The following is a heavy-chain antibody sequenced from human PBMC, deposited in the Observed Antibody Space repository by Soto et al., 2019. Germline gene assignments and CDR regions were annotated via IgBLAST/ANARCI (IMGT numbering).Heavy chain of an antibody. D-gene: IGHD2-15*01. Sequence: EVQLVESGGGLVQPGGSLRLSCAASGFTFSSYWMHWVRQAPGKGLVWVSRINSDGSSTSYADSVKGRFTISRDNAKNRVYLQINSLRAEDTPVYYCASDVGCCSGGSFYSFQAIDACDIWGQGTMVTVSS. J-gene: IGHJ3*02. CDR3: ASDVGCCSGGSFYSFQAIDACDI. CDR2: INSDGSST. CDR1: GFTFSSYW. V-gene: IGHV3-74*01.